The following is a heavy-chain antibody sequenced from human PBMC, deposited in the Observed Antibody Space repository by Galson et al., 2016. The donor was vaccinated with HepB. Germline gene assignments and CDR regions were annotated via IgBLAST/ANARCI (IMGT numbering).Heavy chain of an antibody. Sequence: SLRLSCAASGFTFSSYAMHWVRQAPGRGLEWVSYISSSSSTIYYADSVKGRFTISRDNAKNSLYLQMNSLRDEDTAVYYCASDRGSSSWLFVGRGGMDVWGQGTTVTVSS. D-gene: IGHD6-13*01. CDR3: ASDRGSSSWLFVGRGGMDV. J-gene: IGHJ6*02. V-gene: IGHV3-48*02. CDR2: ISSSSSTI. CDR1: GFTFSSYA.